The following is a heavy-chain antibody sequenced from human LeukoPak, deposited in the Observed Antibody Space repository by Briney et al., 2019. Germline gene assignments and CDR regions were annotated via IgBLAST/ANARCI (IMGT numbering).Heavy chain of an antibody. Sequence: PGGSLRLSCAASGFTFSSYSMNWVRQAPGKGLEWVSSISSSSSYIYYADSVKGRFTISRDNAKNSLYLQMNSLRAEDTALYYCAKDPNYYGSGSYFDYWGQGTLVTVSS. CDR2: ISSSSSYI. V-gene: IGHV3-21*04. D-gene: IGHD3-10*01. CDR1: GFTFSSYS. J-gene: IGHJ4*02. CDR3: AKDPNYYGSGSYFDY.